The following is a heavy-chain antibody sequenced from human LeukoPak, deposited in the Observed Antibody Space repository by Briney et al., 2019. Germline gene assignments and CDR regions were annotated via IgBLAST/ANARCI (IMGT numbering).Heavy chain of an antibody. V-gene: IGHV1-46*01. Sequence: GASVKVSCKASGYAFTSYYMHWVRQAPGQGLEWMGIINLSGGSTSYAQKFQGRVTMTRDTSTSTVYMELSSLRSEDTVVYYCARELLITMIVVGPRSGMAVWGQRTTVTVSS. D-gene: IGHD3-22*01. J-gene: IGHJ6*02. CDR1: GYAFTSYY. CDR2: INLSGGST. CDR3: ARELLITMIVVGPRSGMAV.